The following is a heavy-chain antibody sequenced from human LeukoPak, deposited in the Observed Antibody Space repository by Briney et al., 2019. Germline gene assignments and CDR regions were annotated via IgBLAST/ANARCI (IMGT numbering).Heavy chain of an antibody. D-gene: IGHD3-10*01. CDR1: GGSISSGGYY. Sequence: SQTLSLTCTVSGGSISSGGYYWSWIRQHPGNGLEWIGYIYYSGSTYYNPSLKSRVTISVDTSKNQFSLKLSSVTAADTAVYYCARADYYGSGWDWFDPWGQGTLVTVSS. CDR2: IYYSGST. CDR3: ARADYYGSGWDWFDP. J-gene: IGHJ5*02. V-gene: IGHV4-31*03.